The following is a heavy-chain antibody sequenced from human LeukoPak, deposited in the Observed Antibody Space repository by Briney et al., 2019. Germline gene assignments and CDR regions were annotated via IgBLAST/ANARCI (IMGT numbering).Heavy chain of an antibody. CDR1: GGSVSSGSYY. Sequence: SETLSLTCTVSGGSVSSGSYYWSWIRQPPGKGLEWIGYIYYSGGTNYNPSLKSRVTISVDTSKNQFSLKLSSVTAADTAVYYCARFMFHGSGTGDYWGQGTLVTVSS. V-gene: IGHV4-61*01. J-gene: IGHJ4*02. D-gene: IGHD3-10*01. CDR2: IYYSGGT. CDR3: ARFMFHGSGTGDY.